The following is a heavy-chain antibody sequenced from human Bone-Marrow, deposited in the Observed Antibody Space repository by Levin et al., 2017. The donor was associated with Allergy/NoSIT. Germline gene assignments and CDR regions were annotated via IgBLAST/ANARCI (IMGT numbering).Heavy chain of an antibody. J-gene: IGHJ1*01. CDR2: IKSKTDGGTT. V-gene: IGHV3-15*01. CDR3: TTGLQH. Sequence: GGSLRLSCAASGFTFSSAWMNWVRQAPGKGLEWVGHIKSKTDGGTTDFAAPVKGRFTMSRDDSRNMLSLQMNSLKIEDTAVYYCTTGLQHWGQGTLVTVSS. CDR1: GFTFSSAW.